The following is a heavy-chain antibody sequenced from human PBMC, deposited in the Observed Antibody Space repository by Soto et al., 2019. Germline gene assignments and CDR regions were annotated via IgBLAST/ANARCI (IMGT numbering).Heavy chain of an antibody. J-gene: IGHJ4*02. D-gene: IGHD3-22*01. CDR3: AREEKNYDSSGYYRHFDY. Sequence: GGSLRLSCAASGFTFSSYAMHWVRQAPGKGLEWVAVISYDGSNKYYADSVKGRFTISRDNSKNTLYLQMNSLRAEDTAVYYCAREEKNYDSSGYYRHFDYWGQGTLVTVSS. CDR1: GFTFSSYA. V-gene: IGHV3-30-3*01. CDR2: ISYDGSNK.